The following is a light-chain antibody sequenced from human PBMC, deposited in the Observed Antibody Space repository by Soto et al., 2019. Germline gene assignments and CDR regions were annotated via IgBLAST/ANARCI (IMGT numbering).Light chain of an antibody. V-gene: IGLV2-14*01. CDR1: SSDVGGYNY. CDR3: SSFTSSFPFNYV. CDR2: EVT. Sequence: QSALTQPASVSGSPGQSITISCTGTSSDVGGYNYVSWYQQHPGKAPKIIIYEVTNRPSGVSNRFSGSKSGNTASLTMSGSEAEDDADYYCSSFTSSFPFNYVFVTGTKVTVL. J-gene: IGLJ6*01.